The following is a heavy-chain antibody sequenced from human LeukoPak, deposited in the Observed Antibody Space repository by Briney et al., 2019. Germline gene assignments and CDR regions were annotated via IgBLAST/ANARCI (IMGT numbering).Heavy chain of an antibody. CDR1: GDSVSSKSAA. Sequence: ASQTLSLTCAISGDSVSSKSAAWNWIRQSPSRGLEWLGRTYYRSTWYNDYAVSVRGRITVNPDTSKNQFSLHLNSVTPEDTAVYYCARRLTQYDCFDPWGQGILVTVSS. V-gene: IGHV6-1*01. CDR3: ARRLTQYDCFDP. D-gene: IGHD2-2*01. J-gene: IGHJ5*02. CDR2: TYYRSTWYN.